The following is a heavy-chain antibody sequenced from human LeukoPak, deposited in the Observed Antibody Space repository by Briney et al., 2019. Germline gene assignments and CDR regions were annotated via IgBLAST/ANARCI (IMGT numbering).Heavy chain of an antibody. D-gene: IGHD2-2*01. Sequence: GGSLRLSCAASGFTFSSYSMNWVRQAPGKGPEWVSSISSSSSYIYYADSVKGRFTISRDNAKNSLYLQMNSLRAEDTAVYYCARALRSSTSWKDDYWGQGTLVTVSS. J-gene: IGHJ4*02. V-gene: IGHV3-21*01. CDR3: ARALRSSTSWKDDY. CDR2: ISSSSSYI. CDR1: GFTFSSYS.